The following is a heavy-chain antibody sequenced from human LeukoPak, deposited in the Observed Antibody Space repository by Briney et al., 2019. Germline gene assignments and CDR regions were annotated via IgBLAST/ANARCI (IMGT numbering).Heavy chain of an antibody. Sequence: GGSLRLSCAASGFTFSSFSMNWVCQAPGKGLEWISYISSRSTTRYYADSVKGRFTISRDTAKSSLYLQMNSLRAEDTAVYYCARDPYSGFDSPFDYWGQGTLVTVSS. J-gene: IGHJ4*02. CDR1: GFTFSSFS. V-gene: IGHV3-48*04. D-gene: IGHD5-12*01. CDR3: ARDPYSGFDSPFDY. CDR2: ISSRSTTR.